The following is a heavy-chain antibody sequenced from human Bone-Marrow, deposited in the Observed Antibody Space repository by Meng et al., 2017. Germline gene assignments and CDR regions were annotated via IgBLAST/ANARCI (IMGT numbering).Heavy chain of an antibody. V-gene: IGHV4-34*01. Sequence: QQQLQQWGAGLLQPSETLSLTCAVYGGSCSGYYWSWIRQPQGKGLEWIGEINHSGSTNYNPSLKSRVTISVDTSKNQFSLKLSSVTAADTAVYYCARGFELTYDRGNDYWGQGTLVTVSS. J-gene: IGHJ4*02. CDR1: GGSCSGYY. D-gene: IGHD5-12*01. CDR3: ARGFELTYDRGNDY. CDR2: INHSGST.